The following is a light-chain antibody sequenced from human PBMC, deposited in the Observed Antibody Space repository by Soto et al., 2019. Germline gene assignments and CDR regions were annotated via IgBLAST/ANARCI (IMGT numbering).Light chain of an antibody. J-gene: IGKJ1*01. Sequence: MVLNQSQSTLSLSPGERATRSCRASQSVKSSYLAWHQQRPGQAPRLLIYGASSRATGIPDRFSGSGSGTDFTLTISRLEPEDFAVYYCQQYGRSPTTFGQGTKVDIK. CDR3: QQYGRSPTT. V-gene: IGKV3-20*01. CDR1: QSVKSSY. CDR2: GAS.